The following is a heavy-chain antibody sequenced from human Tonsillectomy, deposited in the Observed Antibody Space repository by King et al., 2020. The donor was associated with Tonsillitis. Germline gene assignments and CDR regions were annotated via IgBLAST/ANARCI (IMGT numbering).Heavy chain of an antibody. V-gene: IGHV3-30*03. J-gene: IGHJ4*02. Sequence: VQLVESGGGVVQPGRSLRLSCAASGFTFSSYGMHWVRLAPGKGLEWVAVISYEGSNKHYADSVKGRFTISRDNSKNTLYLQMNSLRADDTGVYYCATDARAYCGGDCPTHIDYWGQGTLVTVSS. D-gene: IGHD2-21*02. CDR3: ATDARAYCGGDCPTHIDY. CDR2: ISYEGSNK. CDR1: GFTFSSYG.